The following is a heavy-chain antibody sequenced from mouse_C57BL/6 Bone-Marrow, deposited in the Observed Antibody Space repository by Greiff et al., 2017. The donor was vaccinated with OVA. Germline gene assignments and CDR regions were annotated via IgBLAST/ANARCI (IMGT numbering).Heavy chain of an antibody. J-gene: IGHJ4*01. Sequence: QVQLQQPGAELVKPGASVKLSCKASGYTFTSYWMHWVKQRPGRGLEWIGRIDPKSGGTKYNEKFKSKATLTVDKPSSTAYMQLSSLTSENSAVYYCARRGYGSSFAMDYWGQGTSVTVSS. CDR2: IDPKSGGT. V-gene: IGHV1-72*01. CDR3: ARRGYGSSFAMDY. CDR1: GYTFTSYW. D-gene: IGHD1-1*01.